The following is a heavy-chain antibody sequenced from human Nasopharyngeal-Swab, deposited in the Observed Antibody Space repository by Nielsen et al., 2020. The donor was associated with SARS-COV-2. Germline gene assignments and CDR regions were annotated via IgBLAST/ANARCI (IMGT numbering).Heavy chain of an antibody. J-gene: IGHJ5*02. Sequence: WIRQPPGKGLEWIGYIYYSGGTNYNPSLKSRVTISVDTSKNQFSLKPSSVTAADTAVYYCARVVMVYAIYWFDPWGQGTLVTVSS. D-gene: IGHD2-8*01. CDR2: IYYSGGT. V-gene: IGHV4-59*01. CDR3: ARVVMVYAIYWFDP.